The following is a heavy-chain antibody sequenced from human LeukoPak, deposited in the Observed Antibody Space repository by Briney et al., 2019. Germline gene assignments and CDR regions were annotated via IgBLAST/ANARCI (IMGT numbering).Heavy chain of an antibody. V-gene: IGHV4-59*01. J-gene: IGHJ4*02. CDR1: DDSISDYY. CDR2: FYNSGRS. D-gene: IGHD3-16*01. CDR3: TRGAGWLIDY. Sequence: SETLSLTCTVSDDSISDYYRGWIRQPPGKGLEWIGYFYNSGRSTYNPSLKSRVTISADTSKNHFSLKLNSVTTSDTAVYYCTRGAGWLIDYWGQGILVTVSS.